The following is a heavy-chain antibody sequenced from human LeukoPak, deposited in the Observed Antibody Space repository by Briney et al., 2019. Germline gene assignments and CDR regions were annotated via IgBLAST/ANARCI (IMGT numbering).Heavy chain of an antibody. V-gene: IGHV4-34*01. D-gene: IGHD6-13*01. CDR1: GGSVSSYY. J-gene: IGHJ5*02. CDR3: ARGRYSSSWYLRGWLDP. CDR2: INHSGST. Sequence: SETLSLTCTVSGGSVSSYYWSWIRQPPGKGLEWIGEINHSGSTNYNPSLKSRVTISVDTSKNQFSLKLSSVTAADTAVYYCARGRYSSSWYLRGWLDPWGQGTLVTVSS.